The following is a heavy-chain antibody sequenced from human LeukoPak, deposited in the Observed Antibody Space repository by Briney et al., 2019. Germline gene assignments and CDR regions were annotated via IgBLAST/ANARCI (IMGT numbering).Heavy chain of an antibody. J-gene: IGHJ4*02. CDR1: GFTFSSYA. D-gene: IGHD3-22*01. V-gene: IGHV3-30-3*01. CDR3: ARSSGYYKHFDY. Sequence: GRSLRLSCAASGFTFSSYAMHWVRQAPGKGLEWVAVISYDGSNKYYAGSVKGRFTISRDNPKNTLYLQMNSLRAEDTAVYYCARSSGYYKHFDYWGQGTLVTVSS. CDR2: ISYDGSNK.